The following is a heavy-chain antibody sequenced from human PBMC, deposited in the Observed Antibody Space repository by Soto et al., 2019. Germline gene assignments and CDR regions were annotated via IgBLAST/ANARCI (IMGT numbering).Heavy chain of an antibody. V-gene: IGHV3-30-3*01. CDR2: ISYDGSNK. CDR3: ARDATIRSYFDY. Sequence: QVQLVESGGGVVQPGRSLRLSCAASGFTFSNYAMHWVRQAPGKGLEWVAVISYDGSNKYYADSVKGRFTISRDNSKNTLYLQMNSLRAEDTAVYYCARDATIRSYFDYWGQGTLVTVSS. D-gene: IGHD3-10*01. CDR1: GFTFSNYA. J-gene: IGHJ4*02.